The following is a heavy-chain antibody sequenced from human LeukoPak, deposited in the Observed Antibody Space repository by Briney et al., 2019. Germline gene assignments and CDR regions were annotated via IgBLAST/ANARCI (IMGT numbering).Heavy chain of an antibody. Sequence: SETLSHPWTVSGGPISSYYGRWIRQPPGKGLEGIGYNYYTGRTKFNASLESRATISVDTSKTQFSLKVSSGTAADTAVYYCARLRPSIGAAGTFDYWGQGTLVTVSS. CDR2: NYYTGRT. CDR3: ARLRPSIGAAGTFDY. J-gene: IGHJ4*02. CDR1: GGPISSYY. D-gene: IGHD6-13*01. V-gene: IGHV4-59*08.